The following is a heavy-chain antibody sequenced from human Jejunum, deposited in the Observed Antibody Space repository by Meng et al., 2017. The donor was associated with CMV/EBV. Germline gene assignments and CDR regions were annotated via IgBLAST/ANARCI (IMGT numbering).Heavy chain of an antibody. CDR3: ARGEAAAEYFQH. CDR1: GGSFSGYY. D-gene: IGHD6-13*01. J-gene: IGHJ1*01. CDR2: INHSGST. V-gene: IGHV4-34*01. Sequence: AVYGGSFSGYYWSWIRQPPGKGLEWIGEINHSGSTNYNPSLKSRVTISVDTSKNQFSLKLSSVAAADTAVYYCARGEAAAEYFQHWGQGTRVTVSS.